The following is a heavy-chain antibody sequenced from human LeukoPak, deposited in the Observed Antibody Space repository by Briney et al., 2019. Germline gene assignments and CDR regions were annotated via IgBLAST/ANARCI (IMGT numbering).Heavy chain of an antibody. V-gene: IGHV4-4*07. J-gene: IGHJ2*01. Sequence: SETLSLTCTVSGGSISSYYWSWIRQPAGKGLEWIGRSYTSGSTNYNPSLKSRVTMSVDTSKNQFSLKLSSVTAADTAVYYCAREPRGYYDSSGYYTNWYFDLWGRGTLVTVSS. CDR2: SYTSGST. CDR1: GGSISSYY. D-gene: IGHD3-22*01. CDR3: AREPRGYYDSSGYYTNWYFDL.